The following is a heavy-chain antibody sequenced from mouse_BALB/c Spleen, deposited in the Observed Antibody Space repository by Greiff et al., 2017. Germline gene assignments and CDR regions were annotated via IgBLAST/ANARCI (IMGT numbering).Heavy chain of an antibody. J-gene: IGHJ1*01. Sequence: DVQLVESGGGLVQPGGSRKLSCAASGFTFSSFGMHWVRQAPEKGLEWVAYISSGSSTIYYADTVKGRFTISRDNPKNTLFLQMTSLRSEDTAMYYCARYGGYDGPHWYFDVWGAGTTVTVSS. CDR2: ISSGSSTI. V-gene: IGHV5-17*02. D-gene: IGHD2-2*01. CDR1: GFTFSSFG. CDR3: ARYGGYDGPHWYFDV.